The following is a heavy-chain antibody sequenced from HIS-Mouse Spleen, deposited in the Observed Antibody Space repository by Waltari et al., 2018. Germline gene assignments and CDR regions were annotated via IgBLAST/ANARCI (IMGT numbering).Heavy chain of an antibody. D-gene: IGHD3-22*01. Sequence: QVQLVQSGAEVKKPGASVKVSCKASGYTFTGYYMHWVRTAPGQGLEWMGWINPNSGGTNYAQKFQGRVTMTRDTSISTAYMELSRLRSDDTAVYYCARDGPDSSGLHYYGMDVWGQGTTVTVSS. J-gene: IGHJ6*02. CDR1: GYTFTGYY. CDR2: INPNSGGT. CDR3: ARDGPDSSGLHYYGMDV. V-gene: IGHV1-2*02.